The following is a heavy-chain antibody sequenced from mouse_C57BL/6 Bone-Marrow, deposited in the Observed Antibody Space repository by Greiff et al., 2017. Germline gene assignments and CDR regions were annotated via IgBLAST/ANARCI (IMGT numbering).Heavy chain of an antibody. CDR3: ARGVIYYYGSSPWFAY. CDR2: IHPNSGST. CDR1: GYTFTRYW. J-gene: IGHJ3*01. D-gene: IGHD1-1*01. V-gene: IGHV1-64*01. Sequence: VQLQQPGAELVKPGASVQLSCKASGYTFTRYWMHWVKQRPGHGLEWIGMIHPNSGSTNYNEKFQSKATLTVDKSSSTAYMQLSSLTSEDSAVYYCARGVIYYYGSSPWFAYWGQGTLVTVSA.